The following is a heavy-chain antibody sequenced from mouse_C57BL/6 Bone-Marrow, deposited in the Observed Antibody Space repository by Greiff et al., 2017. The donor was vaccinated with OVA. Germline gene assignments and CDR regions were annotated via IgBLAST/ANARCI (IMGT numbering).Heavy chain of an antibody. J-gene: IGHJ2*01. CDR1: GYTFTSYW. Sequence: VQLQQPGAELVRPGSSVKLSCKASGYTFTSYWMDWVKQRPGQGLEWIGNIYPSDSETHYNQKFKDKATLTVDKSSSTAYMQLSSLTSEDSAVYYCARLGPFDYWGQGTTLTVSS. V-gene: IGHV1-61*01. CDR3: ARLGPFDY. CDR2: IYPSDSET. D-gene: IGHD4-1*01.